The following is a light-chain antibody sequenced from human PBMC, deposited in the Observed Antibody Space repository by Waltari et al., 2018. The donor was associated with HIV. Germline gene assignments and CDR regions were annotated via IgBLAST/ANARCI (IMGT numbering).Light chain of an antibody. Sequence: DIQMTQSPSSLSASVGDRVTITCRASQTIRTYLNWYQQRPGKAPILRIYATSSLQSGVPSRFRGSGSGTYFSLTISSVQPEDSATYYCQHSYSAPITFGRGTRLEIK. CDR3: QHSYSAPIT. V-gene: IGKV1-39*01. J-gene: IGKJ5*01. CDR1: QTIRTY. CDR2: ATS.